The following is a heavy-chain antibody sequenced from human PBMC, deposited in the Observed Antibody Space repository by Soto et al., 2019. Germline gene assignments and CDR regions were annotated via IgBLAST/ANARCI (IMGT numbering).Heavy chain of an antibody. Sequence: EEQLVESGGGLAQPGGSLRLSCVASGFTFTTYWMSWVRQAPGKGREWVANIRQDGGAQYYVDSVKGRFTISRDNAKNSVYLQMDCLRVEDTAVYYCVRGGHGSGSYLGSSWGQGILVTVSS. V-gene: IGHV3-7*03. CDR2: IRQDGGAQ. CDR1: GFTFTTYW. D-gene: IGHD3-10*01. CDR3: VRGGHGSGSYLGSS. J-gene: IGHJ5*02.